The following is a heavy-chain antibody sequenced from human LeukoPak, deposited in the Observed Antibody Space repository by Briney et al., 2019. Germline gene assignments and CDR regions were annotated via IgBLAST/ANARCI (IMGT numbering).Heavy chain of an antibody. CDR3: ARATYCSGGSCYSAIVDY. CDR2: INHSGST. V-gene: IGHV4-34*01. Sequence: PSETLSLTCAVYGGSFSGYYWSWIRQPPGKWLEWIGEINHSGSTNYNPSLKSRVTISVDTSKNQFSLKLSSVTAADTAVYYCARATYCSGGSCYSAIVDYWGQGTLVTVSS. J-gene: IGHJ4*02. D-gene: IGHD2-15*01. CDR1: GGSFSGYY.